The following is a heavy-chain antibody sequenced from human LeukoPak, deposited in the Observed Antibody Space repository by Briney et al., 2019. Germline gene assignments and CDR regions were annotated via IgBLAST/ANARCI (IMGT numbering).Heavy chain of an antibody. V-gene: IGHV3-15*01. CDR3: TTANGFWGISVAGQPPSGGYYFDY. J-gene: IGHJ4*02. CDR1: GFTFSNAW. CDR2: IKSKTDGGTT. Sequence: PGGSLRLSCVASGFTFSNAWMSWVRQAPGKGLEWVGRIKSKTDGGTTDYAAPVKGRFTISRDDSKNTLYLQMNSLKTEDTAVYYATTANGFWGISVAGQPPSGGYYFDYWGQGTLVTVSS. D-gene: IGHD6-19*01.